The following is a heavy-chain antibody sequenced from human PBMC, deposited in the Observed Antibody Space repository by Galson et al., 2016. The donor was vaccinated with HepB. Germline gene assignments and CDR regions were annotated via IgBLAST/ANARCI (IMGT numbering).Heavy chain of an antibody. CDR1: GYTFTEYF. V-gene: IGHV1-2*04. CDR3: DRAQDENYSPFDT. J-gene: IGHJ3*02. D-gene: IGHD4-11*01. CDR2: INPNSGDT. Sequence: SVKVSCKASGYTFTEYFIYWVRQAPGQGLECMGWINPNSGDTNYAQKFQGWVTLTRVTSISTAYLELNRLKSDDTAVYYCDRAQDENYSPFDTWGQGTMVTVSS.